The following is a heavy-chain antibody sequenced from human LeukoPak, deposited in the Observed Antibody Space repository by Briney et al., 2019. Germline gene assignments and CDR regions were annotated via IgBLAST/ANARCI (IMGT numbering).Heavy chain of an antibody. CDR2: INWNGGST. CDR3: ARDRDIVVVVAATLDV. D-gene: IGHD2-15*01. J-gene: IGHJ6*04. Sequence: GGSLRLSCAASEFSVGSNYMTWVRQAPGKGLEWVSGINWNGGSTGYADSVKGRFTISRDNAKNSLYLQMNSLRAEDTALYYCARDRDIVVVVAATLDVWGKGTTVTVSS. V-gene: IGHV3-20*04. CDR1: EFSVGSNY.